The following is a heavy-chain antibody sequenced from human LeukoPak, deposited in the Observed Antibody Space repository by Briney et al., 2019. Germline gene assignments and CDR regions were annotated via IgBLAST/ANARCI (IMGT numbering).Heavy chain of an antibody. V-gene: IGHV5-51*01. CDR2: IYPGDSNT. CDR1: GYYFTNYW. CDR3: ARHLTTGPQRAFDI. D-gene: IGHD1-1*01. J-gene: IGHJ3*02. Sequence: GESLKISCKGSGYYFTNYWIGWVRQMPGKGLEWMGIIYPGDSNTRYSPSSQGQVTISADKSISTAYLQWSSLKASDTAMYYCARHLTTGPQRAFDIWGQGTMVTVSS.